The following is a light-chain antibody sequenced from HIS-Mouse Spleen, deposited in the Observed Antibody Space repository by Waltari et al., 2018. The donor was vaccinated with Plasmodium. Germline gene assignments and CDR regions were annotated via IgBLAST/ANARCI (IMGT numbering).Light chain of an antibody. Sequence: QAVLTQPSSLSASPGASASLTCTLRSGINFGTYRIYWYQQQPGSPPQYLLRYKSDSDKQQGSGVPSRFSGSKDASANAGILLISGLQSEDEADYYCMIWHSSAWVFGGGTKLTVL. J-gene: IGLJ3*02. V-gene: IGLV5-45*03. CDR2: YKSDSDK. CDR1: SGINFGTYR. CDR3: MIWHSSAWV.